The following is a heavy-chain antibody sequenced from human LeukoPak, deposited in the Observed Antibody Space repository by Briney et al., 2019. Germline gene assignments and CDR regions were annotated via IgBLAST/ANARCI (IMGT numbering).Heavy chain of an antibody. CDR3: ARIGYCSGGSCYSRVYYYYYMDV. V-gene: IGHV4-34*01. CDR2: INHSGST. D-gene: IGHD2-15*01. J-gene: IGHJ6*03. Sequence: NPSETLSLTCAVYGGSFSGYYWSWIRQPPGKGLGWIGEINHSGSTNYNPSLKSRVTISVDTSKNQFSLKLSSVTAADTAVYYCARIGYCSGGSCYSRVYYYYYMDVWGKGTTVTVSS. CDR1: GGSFSGYY.